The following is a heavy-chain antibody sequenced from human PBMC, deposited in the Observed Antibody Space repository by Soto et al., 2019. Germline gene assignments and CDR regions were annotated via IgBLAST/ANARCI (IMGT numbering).Heavy chain of an antibody. CDR2: ISGSGGVT. CDR1: GFTFSIYA. V-gene: IGHV3-23*01. J-gene: IGHJ4*02. CDR3: AIYPLRGGSGSLLR. D-gene: IGHD3-10*01. Sequence: EVQLLESGGGLVQPGGSLRLSCAASGFTFSIYAMTWVRQAPGQGLEWVSTISGSGGVTYYAASVKGRFSISRDTSENTLNLQMNTLRAEDTAVYYCAIYPLRGGSGSLLRWGQGTLVTVSS.